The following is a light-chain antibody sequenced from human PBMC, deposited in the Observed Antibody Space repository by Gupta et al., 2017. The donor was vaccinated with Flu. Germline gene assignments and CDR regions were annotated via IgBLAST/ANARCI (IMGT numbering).Light chain of an antibody. CDR1: QGINTY. J-gene: IGKJ3*01. Sequence: DIQMTQSPSSLSASVGDRVTITCQASQGINTYLNWYQQKPGKAPKLLIYDASNLETGVPSRFSGSGSGTDFTFTISSLQPEDIATYCCQQFNSVPPTFGHGTKVDIK. V-gene: IGKV1-33*01. CDR2: DAS. CDR3: QQFNSVPPT.